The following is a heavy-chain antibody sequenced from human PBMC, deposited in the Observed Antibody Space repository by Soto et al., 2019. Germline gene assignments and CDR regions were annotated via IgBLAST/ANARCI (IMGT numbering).Heavy chain of an antibody. D-gene: IGHD3-10*01. CDR1: RGTFSSYA. CDR3: AQVYGSGSYYTRYYYYGMDV. CDR2: IIPIFGTA. J-gene: IGHJ6*02. V-gene: IGHV1-69*01. Sequence: QVQLVQSGAEVKKPGSSVKVSCKASRGTFSSYAISWVRQAPGQGLEWMGGIIPIFGTANYAQKFQGRVTITADESTSTAYMELSSLRSEDTAVYYCAQVYGSGSYYTRYYYYGMDVWGQGTTVTVSS.